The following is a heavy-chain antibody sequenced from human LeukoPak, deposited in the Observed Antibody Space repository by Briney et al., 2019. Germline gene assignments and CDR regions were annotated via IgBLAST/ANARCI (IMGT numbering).Heavy chain of an antibody. V-gene: IGHV1-18*01. CDR1: GYTFTSYG. Sequence: ASVKVSCKASGYTFTSYGISWVRQAPGQGREWMGWISAYNGNTNYAQKLQGRVTMTTDTSTSTAYMELRSLGSDDTAVYYCARVALGKYYYYYGMDVWGQGTTVTVSS. CDR3: ARVALGKYYYYYGMDV. CDR2: ISAYNGNT. J-gene: IGHJ6*02. D-gene: IGHD7-27*01.